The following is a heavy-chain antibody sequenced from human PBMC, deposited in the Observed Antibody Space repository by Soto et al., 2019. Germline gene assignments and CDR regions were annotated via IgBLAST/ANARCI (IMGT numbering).Heavy chain of an antibody. Sequence: SETLSLTCTVSGGSISSYYWSWIRQPPGKGLEWIGYIYYSGSTNYNPSLKSRVTISVDTSKNQFSLKLSSVTAADTAVYYCARHGATNWFDPWGQGTLVTVSS. D-gene: IGHD1-26*01. V-gene: IGHV4-59*08. CDR1: GGSISSYY. J-gene: IGHJ5*02. CDR2: IYYSGST. CDR3: ARHGATNWFDP.